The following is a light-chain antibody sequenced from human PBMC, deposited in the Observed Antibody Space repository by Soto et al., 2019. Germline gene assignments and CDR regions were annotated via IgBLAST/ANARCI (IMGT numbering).Light chain of an antibody. CDR2: GAS. CDR1: QSVTSR. CDR3: QQSYSTLPIT. Sequence: EFVLTQSPGTLSLSPGERATLSCRSSQSVTSRLAWYQHKPGQAPRLLISGASKRVTGIPARFSGSGSGTDFTLTISSLQPEDFATYYCQQSYSTLPITFGQGTRLEI. J-gene: IGKJ5*01. V-gene: IGKV3-11*01.